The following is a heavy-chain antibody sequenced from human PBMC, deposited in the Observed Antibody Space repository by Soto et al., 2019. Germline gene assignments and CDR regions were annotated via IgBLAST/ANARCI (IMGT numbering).Heavy chain of an antibody. Sequence: QVQLQESGPGLVKPSQTLSLTCTVSGGSISSGGYYWSWIRQHPGKGLEWIGYIYYSGSTYYNPSLKSRVTISVDTSKNQFSLKLRSVTAADTAVYYCARRGGSGQQLVHLLYYYYGMDVWGQGTTVTVSS. CDR3: ARRGGSGQQLVHLLYYYYGMDV. V-gene: IGHV4-31*03. J-gene: IGHJ6*02. D-gene: IGHD6-13*01. CDR1: GGSISSGGYY. CDR2: IYYSGST.